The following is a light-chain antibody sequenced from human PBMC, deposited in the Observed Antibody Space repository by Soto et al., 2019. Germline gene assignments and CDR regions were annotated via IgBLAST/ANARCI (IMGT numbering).Light chain of an antibody. J-gene: IGKJ5*01. CDR2: DAS. Sequence: EVVLTQSPDTLSLSPGDRATLSCSASQSVSTYLAWYQQKPGQAPRLLIYDASNRATGIPARFSGSGSGTDFTLTISSLEPVDFAVYYCQQRSDWPPITFGQGTRLHI. CDR3: QQRSDWPPIT. V-gene: IGKV3-11*01. CDR1: QSVSTY.